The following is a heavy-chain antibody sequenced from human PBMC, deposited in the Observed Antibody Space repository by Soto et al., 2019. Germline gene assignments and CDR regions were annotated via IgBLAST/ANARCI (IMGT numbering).Heavy chain of an antibody. CDR2: ISSSSTI. J-gene: IGHJ4*02. CDR1: GFTFSSYS. D-gene: IGHD3-9*01. V-gene: IGHV3-48*02. Sequence: GGSLRLSCAASGFTFSSYSMNWVRQAPGKGLEWVSYISSSSTIYYADSVKGRLTISRDNAKNSLYLQMNSLRDEDTAVYYWARAAPGYDILTGYFLLGTIHYFDYWGQGTLVTVSS. CDR3: ARAAPGYDILTGYFLLGTIHYFDY.